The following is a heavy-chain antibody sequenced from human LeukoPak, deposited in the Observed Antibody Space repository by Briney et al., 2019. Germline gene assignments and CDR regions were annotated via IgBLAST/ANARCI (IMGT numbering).Heavy chain of an antibody. Sequence: ASETLSLTCTVSGGSISSYYWSWIWQPPGKGLEWIGYIYYSGSTNYNPSLKSRVTISVDTSKNQFSLKLSSVTAADTAVYYCARGGGDSSGYYYGDALDIWGQGTMVTVSS. D-gene: IGHD3-22*01. V-gene: IGHV4-59*01. CDR1: GGSISSYY. CDR3: ARGGGDSSGYYYGDALDI. CDR2: IYYSGST. J-gene: IGHJ3*02.